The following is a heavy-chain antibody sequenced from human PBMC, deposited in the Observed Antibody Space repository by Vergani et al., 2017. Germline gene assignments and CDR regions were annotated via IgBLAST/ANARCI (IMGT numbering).Heavy chain of an antibody. CDR3: ARRLPYYYDSSGGRSFAFDI. Sequence: QVQLQESGPGLVKPSETLSLTCTVSGGSISSYYWSWIRQPPGKGLEWIGYIYYIGSTNYNPSLKSRVTISVDTSKNQFSLKLSSVTAADTAVYYCARRLPYYYDSSGGRSFAFDIWGQGTMVTVSS. CDR2: IYYIGST. J-gene: IGHJ3*02. D-gene: IGHD3-22*01. CDR1: GGSISSYY. V-gene: IGHV4-59*08.